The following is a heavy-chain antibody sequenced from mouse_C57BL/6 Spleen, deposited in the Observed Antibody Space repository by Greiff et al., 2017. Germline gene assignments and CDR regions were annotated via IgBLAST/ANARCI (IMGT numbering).Heavy chain of an antibody. D-gene: IGHD4-1*01. CDR2: ISYDGSN. Sequence: EVQLQESGPGLVKPSQSLSLTCSVTGYSITSGYYWNWIRQFPGNKLEWMGYISYDGSNNYNPPLNNRITITSAPSKNQFFLQFNSVSTEDTATYYCARDEANWEVFDYWGQGTTLTVSS. V-gene: IGHV3-6*01. J-gene: IGHJ2*01. CDR3: ARDEANWEVFDY. CDR1: GYSITSGYY.